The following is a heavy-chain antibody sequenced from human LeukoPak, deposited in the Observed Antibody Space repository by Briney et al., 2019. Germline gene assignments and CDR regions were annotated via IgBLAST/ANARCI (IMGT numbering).Heavy chain of an antibody. Sequence: SETLSLTCAVYGGSFSGYYWSWIRQPPGKGLDWIGEINHSGSTNYNPSLKSRVTISVDTSKNQFSLKLSSVTAADTAVYYCARDQRGYSYGYVPLFDYWGQGTLVTVSS. CDR2: INHSGST. V-gene: IGHV4-34*01. CDR3: ARDQRGYSYGYVPLFDY. CDR1: GGSFSGYY. J-gene: IGHJ4*02. D-gene: IGHD5-18*01.